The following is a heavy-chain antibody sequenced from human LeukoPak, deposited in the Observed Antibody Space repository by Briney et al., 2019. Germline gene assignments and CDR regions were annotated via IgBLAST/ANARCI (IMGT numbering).Heavy chain of an antibody. D-gene: IGHD3-3*01. Sequence: SETLSLTCTVSGYSLSSGYYWGWIRQSPGKGLEWIASIHQSGSKYYNPSLESRITLSVDTSKHQFSLKLSSVTAADSAVYYCARVGSGNLDFWGQGTLVTVSS. V-gene: IGHV4-38-2*02. CDR1: GYSLSSGYY. CDR2: IHQSGSK. CDR3: ARVGSGNLDF. J-gene: IGHJ4*02.